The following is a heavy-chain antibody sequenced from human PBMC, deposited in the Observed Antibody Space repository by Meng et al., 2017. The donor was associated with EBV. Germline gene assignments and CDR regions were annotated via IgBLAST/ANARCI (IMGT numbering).Heavy chain of an antibody. CDR3: ARGGGDGEYDY. CDR1: GYTFSNYG. J-gene: IGHJ4*02. CDR2: ITTYNGNP. Sequence: QVHLVQSGADVKKPXSSLKVSCKASGYTFSNYGIGWVRQAPGQGLEWMGWITTYNGNPDYAHNLQDRVTMTADTSTSTVYMELRSLGSDDTAVYYCARGGGDGEYDYWGQGTLVTVSS. D-gene: IGHD4-17*01. V-gene: IGHV1-18*01.